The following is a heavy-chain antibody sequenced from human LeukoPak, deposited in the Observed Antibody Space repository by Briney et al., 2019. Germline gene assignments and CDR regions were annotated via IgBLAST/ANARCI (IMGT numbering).Heavy chain of an antibody. CDR1: GFTFSHYA. CDR2: ISSSGGIT. Sequence: GGSLRLSCTVSGFTFSHYAMRWVRQSPGKGLEWVSGISSSGGITSYADSVQGRFTISRDNSKNTVYLRMNSLRADDTAVYYCAKAGYCSTTDCFEKWFDPWGQGTLVTVSS. V-gene: IGHV3-23*01. CDR3: AKAGYCSTTDCFEKWFDP. D-gene: IGHD2-2*01. J-gene: IGHJ5*02.